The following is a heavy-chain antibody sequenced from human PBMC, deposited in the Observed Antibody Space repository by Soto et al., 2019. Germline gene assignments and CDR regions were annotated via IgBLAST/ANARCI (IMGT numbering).Heavy chain of an antibody. J-gene: IGHJ4*02. Sequence: HPGGSLRLSCAASGFTFSSYSMNWVRQAPGKGLEWVSYISSSSSTIYYADSVKGRFTISRDNAKNSLYLQMNSLRAEDTAVDYCARDGDDILTGYYTYWGQGTLVTVSS. CDR3: ARDGDDILTGYYTY. D-gene: IGHD3-9*01. CDR2: ISSSSSTI. CDR1: GFTFSSYS. V-gene: IGHV3-48*01.